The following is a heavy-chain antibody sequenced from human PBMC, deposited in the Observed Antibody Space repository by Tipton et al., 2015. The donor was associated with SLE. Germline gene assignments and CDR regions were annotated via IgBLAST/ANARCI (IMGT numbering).Heavy chain of an antibody. V-gene: IGHV4-34*01. CDR2: INHSGST. Sequence: TLSLTCTVSGGSISSYYWSWIRQPPGKGLEWIGEINHSGSTNYNPSLKSRVTISIDTSKNQFSLKLSSVTAADTAVYYCARMASSSWKGFDPWGQGTLVTVSS. CDR3: ARMASSSWKGFDP. J-gene: IGHJ5*02. CDR1: GGSISSYY. D-gene: IGHD6-13*01.